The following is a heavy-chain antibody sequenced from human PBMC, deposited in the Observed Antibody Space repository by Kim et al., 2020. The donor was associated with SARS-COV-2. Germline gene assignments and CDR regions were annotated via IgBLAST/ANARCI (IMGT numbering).Heavy chain of an antibody. J-gene: IGHJ6*02. D-gene: IGHD5-18*01. CDR3: AKDIGHGGYSYGTAEARYYYGMDV. V-gene: IGHV3-9*01. Sequence: GGSLRLSCAASGFTFDDYAMHWVRQAPGKGLEWVSGISWNSGSIGYADSVKGRFTISRDNAKNSLYLQMNSLRAEDTALYYCAKDIGHGGYSYGTAEARYYYGMDVWGQGTTVTVSS. CDR2: ISWNSGSI. CDR1: GFTFDDYA.